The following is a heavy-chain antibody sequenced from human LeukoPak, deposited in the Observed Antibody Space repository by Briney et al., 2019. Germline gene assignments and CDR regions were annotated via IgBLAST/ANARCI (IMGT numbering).Heavy chain of an antibody. CDR1: GYSISRAYY. Sequence: SETLSLTCTVSGYSISRAYYWGWIRQSPGKGLEWIGSIYHSGTTYYNSSLKSRVTISLDSSKNQFSLKLSSVTAADTAVYYCASGLTSGYYVYWGQGTLVTVSS. J-gene: IGHJ4*02. D-gene: IGHD3-22*01. CDR3: ASGLTSGYYVY. CDR2: IYHSGTT. V-gene: IGHV4-38-2*02.